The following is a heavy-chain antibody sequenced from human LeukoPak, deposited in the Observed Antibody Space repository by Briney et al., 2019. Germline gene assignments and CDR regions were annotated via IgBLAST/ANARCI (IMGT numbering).Heavy chain of an antibody. CDR1: GYSFTSYW. V-gene: IGHV5-51*01. J-gene: IGHJ3*02. CDR3: ATQDYGSGSYSADAFDI. CDR2: IYPGDSDT. Sequence: GESLKISCKGSGYSFTSYWIGWVRQMPGKGLEWMGIIYPGDSDTRYSPSFQGQVTISADKSISTAYLQWSSLKASDTAMYHCATQDYGSGSYSADAFDIWGQGTMVTVSS. D-gene: IGHD3-10*01.